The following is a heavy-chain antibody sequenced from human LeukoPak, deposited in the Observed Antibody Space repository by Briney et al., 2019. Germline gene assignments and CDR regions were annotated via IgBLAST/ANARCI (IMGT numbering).Heavy chain of an antibody. J-gene: IGHJ4*02. Sequence: SETLSLTCAVYGGSFSGYYWGWIRQPPGKGLEWIGYIYYSGSTNYNPSLKSRVTISVDTSKNQFSLKLSSVTAADTAVYYCARQNSGNSYDYWGQGTLVTVSS. CDR3: ARQNSGNSYDY. CDR1: GGSFSGYY. V-gene: IGHV4-59*08. CDR2: IYYSGST. D-gene: IGHD1-26*01.